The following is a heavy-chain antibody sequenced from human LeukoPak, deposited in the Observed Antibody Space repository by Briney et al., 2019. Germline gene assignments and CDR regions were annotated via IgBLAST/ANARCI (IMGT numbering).Heavy chain of an antibody. D-gene: IGHD1-26*01. CDR3: ARVPVGSYSFDY. Sequence: GGSLRLSCAASGFTFSNYWMHWVRQAPGKGLVWVSRINTDGSTTSYVDSVEGRFTISRDNTKNTLYLHMNSLRAEDTVVYYCARVPVGSYSFDYWGQGTLVTVSS. J-gene: IGHJ4*02. CDR2: INTDGSTT. CDR1: GFTFSNYW. V-gene: IGHV3-74*01.